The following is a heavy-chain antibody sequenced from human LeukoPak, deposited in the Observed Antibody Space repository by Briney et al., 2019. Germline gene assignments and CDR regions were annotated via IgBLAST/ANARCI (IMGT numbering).Heavy chain of an antibody. V-gene: IGHV1-2*02. J-gene: IGHJ4*02. D-gene: IGHD4-11*01. Sequence: GASVQVSCMPSGYXFTAYYIHWVRQAPGQGLEWMGWINPNTGGTRFAQKFQGRVTMTRDTSINTAYMELSRLDADDTAVYYCARTRSTRNFYFDYWGQGTLVTVSS. CDR1: GYXFTAYY. CDR2: INPNTGGT. CDR3: ARTRSTRNFYFDY.